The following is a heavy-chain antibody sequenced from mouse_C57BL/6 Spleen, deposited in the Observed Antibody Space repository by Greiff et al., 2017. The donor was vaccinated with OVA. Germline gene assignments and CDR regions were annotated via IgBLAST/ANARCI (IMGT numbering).Heavy chain of an antibody. J-gene: IGHJ1*03. CDR3: ARHYYGGDWYFDV. Sequence: DVKLVESGGGLVKPGGSLKLSCAASGFTFSSYTMSWVRQTPEKRLEWVATISGGGGNTYYPDSVKGRFTISRDNAKNTLYLQMSSLRSEDTALYYCARHYYGGDWYFDVWGTGTTVTVSS. D-gene: IGHD1-1*01. V-gene: IGHV5-9*01. CDR2: ISGGGGNT. CDR1: GFTFSSYT.